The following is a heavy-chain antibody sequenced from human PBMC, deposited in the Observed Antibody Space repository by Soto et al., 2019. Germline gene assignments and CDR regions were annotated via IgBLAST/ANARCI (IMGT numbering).Heavy chain of an antibody. CDR1: GYTFTRYD. CDR3: AREYCSDTTCSGTDY. Sequence: ASVQVSCKASGYTFTRYDINWVRQATGQGLEWMGWMNTYNGNTSSAQKFHGRVTMTTDPSTTTAYMELGSLRSDDTAVYFCAREYCSDTTCSGTDYWGQGTLVTVSS. D-gene: IGHD2-2*01. CDR2: MNTYNGNT. V-gene: IGHV1-8*01. J-gene: IGHJ4*02.